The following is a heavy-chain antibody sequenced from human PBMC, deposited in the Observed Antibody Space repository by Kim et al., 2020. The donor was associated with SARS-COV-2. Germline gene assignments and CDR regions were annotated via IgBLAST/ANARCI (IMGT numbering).Heavy chain of an antibody. V-gene: IGHV3-23*01. CDR3: AKSASYFD. CDR2: ISTSGGST. J-gene: IGHJ4*02. CDR1: GFTLSNYV. Sequence: GGSLRLSCAGSGFTLSNYVMSWVRQAPGKGLEWVSTISTSGGSTFYADSVKGRFTISRDNSKNTLYLQINSLRAEDTAVYYCAKSASYFDWGQGTLVTVSS. D-gene: IGHD2-21*01.